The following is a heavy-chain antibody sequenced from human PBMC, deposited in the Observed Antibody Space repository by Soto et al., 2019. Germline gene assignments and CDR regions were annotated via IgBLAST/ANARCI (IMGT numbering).Heavy chain of an antibody. Sequence: SETLSLTWTVSGGSLSSSGYYWGWIRQPPGKGLEWIGSIYYSGSTSYNPSLKSRVTMSVDTSKNQLSLKLSSVTAADTAVYYCARPHCNSPNCVPLDPWGQGTLVTVSS. V-gene: IGHV4-39*01. CDR2: IYYSGST. D-gene: IGHD2-2*01. CDR1: GGSLSSSGYY. J-gene: IGHJ5*02. CDR3: ARPHCNSPNCVPLDP.